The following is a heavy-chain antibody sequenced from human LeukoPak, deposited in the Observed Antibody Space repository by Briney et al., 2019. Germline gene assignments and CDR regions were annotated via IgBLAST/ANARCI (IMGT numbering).Heavy chain of an antibody. CDR3: ARGNVRGSSGSGAFDI. CDR1: GSTFSSYA. D-gene: IGHD3-22*01. J-gene: IGHJ3*02. CDR2: IIPILGIA. V-gene: IGHV1-69*04. Sequence: ASVKVSCKASGSTFSSYAISWVRQAPGQGLEWMGRIIPILGIANYAQKFQGRVTITADKSTSTAYMELSSLRSEDTAVYYCARGNVRGSSGSGAFDIWGQGTMVTVSS.